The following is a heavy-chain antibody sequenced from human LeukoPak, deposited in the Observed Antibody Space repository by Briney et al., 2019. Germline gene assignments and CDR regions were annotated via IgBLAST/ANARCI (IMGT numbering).Heavy chain of an antibody. D-gene: IGHD2-15*01. CDR2: IYYSGST. V-gene: IGHV4-39*07. CDR3: ARDALGYCSGGSCYAPYYYYYMDV. CDR1: GGSISSSSYY. Sequence: SETLSLTCTVSGGSISSSSYYWGWIRQPPGKGLEWIGSIYYSGSTYYNPSLKSRVTISVDTSKNQFSLKLSSVTAADTAVYYCARDALGYCSGGSCYAPYYYYYMDVWGKGTTVTVSS. J-gene: IGHJ6*03.